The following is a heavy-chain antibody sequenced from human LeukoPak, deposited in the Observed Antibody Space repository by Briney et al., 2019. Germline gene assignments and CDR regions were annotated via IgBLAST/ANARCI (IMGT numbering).Heavy chain of an antibody. Sequence: ASVKVSCKASGYTFSSYCMHWVRQAPGQGLEWMGTINPSGGSTGYAQKFQGRVTMTRDTSTSTVYMELSSLRFEDTAVYYCARVRYDSSGYYYGYYLDYWGQGTLVTVSS. D-gene: IGHD3-22*01. CDR1: GYTFSSYC. CDR3: ARVRYDSSGYYYGYYLDY. CDR2: INPSGGST. J-gene: IGHJ4*02. V-gene: IGHV1-46*01.